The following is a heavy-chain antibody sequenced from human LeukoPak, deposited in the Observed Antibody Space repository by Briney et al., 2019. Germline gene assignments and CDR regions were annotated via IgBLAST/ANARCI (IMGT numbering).Heavy chain of an antibody. J-gene: IGHJ4*02. CDR3: GKTTTGYSSGRYPGWPVDY. CDR2: IFGSGGSA. D-gene: IGHD6-19*01. Sequence: GGSLRLSCAASGFTFNSYAMNWVRQAPGKGLEWVSGIFGSGGSAHYADSVKGRFTISRDNSKNTVYLQMDSLRVEDTAVYYCGKTTTGYSSGRYPGWPVDYWGQGTLVTVSS. CDR1: GFTFNSYA. V-gene: IGHV3-23*01.